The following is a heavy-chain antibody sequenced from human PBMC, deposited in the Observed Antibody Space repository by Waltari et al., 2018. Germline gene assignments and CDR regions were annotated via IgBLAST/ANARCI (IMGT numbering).Heavy chain of an antibody. J-gene: IGHJ4*02. D-gene: IGHD6-19*01. Sequence: QVQLQESGPGLVKPSETLSLTCTVSGCSISRYYWSWIRQSPGKGLEWLGYIYYSGSTNYNPSLKSRVTISVDTSKNQFSLKLSSVTAADTAVYYCARAGKSSGWPTEAYYFDYWGQGTLVTVSS. CDR3: ARAGKSSGWPTEAYYFDY. V-gene: IGHV4-59*01. CDR1: GCSISRYY. CDR2: IYYSGST.